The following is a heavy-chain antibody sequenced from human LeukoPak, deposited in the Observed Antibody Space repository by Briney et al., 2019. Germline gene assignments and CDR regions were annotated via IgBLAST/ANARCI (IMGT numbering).Heavy chain of an antibody. D-gene: IGHD3-10*01. CDR2: ISSSSSYI. J-gene: IGHJ4*02. CDR3: AREGLSGTPDALVY. V-gene: IGHV3-21*01. Sequence: GGSLRLSCAASGFTFSSYSMNWVRQVPGKGLEWVSSISSSSSYIYYADSVKGRFTISRDNAKNSLYLQMNSLRAEDTAVYYCAREGLSGTPDALVYWGQGTLVTVSS. CDR1: GFTFSSYS.